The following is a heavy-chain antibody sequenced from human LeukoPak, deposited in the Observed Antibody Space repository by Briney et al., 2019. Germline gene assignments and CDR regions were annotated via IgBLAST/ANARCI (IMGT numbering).Heavy chain of an antibody. CDR2: INTITGNP. CDR3: ARDGLAKPFDY. J-gene: IGHJ4*02. D-gene: IGHD6-19*01. CDR1: GYTITSYA. Sequence: ASVKLSCKASGYTITSYAMNWVRQAPGQGLEWMGWINTITGNPTYAQGFTGRFVFSLDTSVSTAYLQISSLKAEDTAVYYCARDGLAKPFDYWGQGTLVTVSS. V-gene: IGHV7-4-1*02.